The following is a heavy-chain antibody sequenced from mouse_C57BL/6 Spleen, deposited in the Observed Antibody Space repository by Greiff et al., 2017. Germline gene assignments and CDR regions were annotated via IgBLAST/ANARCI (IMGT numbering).Heavy chain of an antibody. J-gene: IGHJ2*01. V-gene: IGHV1-82*01. CDR1: GYAFSSSW. CDR2: IYPGDGDT. CDR3: ARSYYYGSSYYFDY. D-gene: IGHD1-1*01. Sequence: VQLVESGPELVKPGASVKISCKASGYAFSSSWMNWVKQRPGKGLEWIGRIYPGDGDTNYNGKFKGKATLTADKSSSTAYMQLSSLTSEDSAVYFCARSYYYGSSYYFDYWGQGTTLTVFS.